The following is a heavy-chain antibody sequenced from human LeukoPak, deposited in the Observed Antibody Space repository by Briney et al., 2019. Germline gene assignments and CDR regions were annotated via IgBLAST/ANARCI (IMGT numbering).Heavy chain of an antibody. CDR1: GGSFSGYY. CDR2: INHSGST. V-gene: IGHV4-34*01. J-gene: IGHJ4*02. CDR3: ARLSPDGYNYFDF. D-gene: IGHD5-24*01. Sequence: PSETLSLTCAVYGGSFSGYYWSWIRQPPGKGLEWIGEINHSGSTNYNPSLKSRVTISVDTSKNQFSLKLRSVTAADTAVYYCARLSPDGYNYFDFWGQGTLVTVSS.